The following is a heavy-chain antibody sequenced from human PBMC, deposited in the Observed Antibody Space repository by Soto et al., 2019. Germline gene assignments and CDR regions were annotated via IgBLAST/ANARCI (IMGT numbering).Heavy chain of an antibody. J-gene: IGHJ4*02. CDR2: INHSGST. Sequence: QVQLQQWGAGLLKPSETLSLTCAVYGGSFSGYCWSWIRQPPGKGLEWIGEINHSGSTNYNPSLKSRVTISVDTSKNQFSLKLSSVTAADTAVYYCARARGSITMVRGVMYDYWGQGTLVTVSS. CDR3: ARARGSITMVRGVMYDY. CDR1: GGSFSGYC. D-gene: IGHD3-10*01. V-gene: IGHV4-34*01.